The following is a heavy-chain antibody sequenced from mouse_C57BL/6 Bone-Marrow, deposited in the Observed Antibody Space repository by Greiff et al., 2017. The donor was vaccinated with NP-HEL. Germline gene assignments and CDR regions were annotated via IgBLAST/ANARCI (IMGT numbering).Heavy chain of an antibody. CDR2: ISSGSSTI. CDR3: ATHYYGSSYVEYFDV. J-gene: IGHJ1*03. V-gene: IGHV5-17*01. Sequence: EVQLQESGGGLVKPGGSLKLSCAASGFTFSDYGMHWVRQAPEKGLEWVAYISSGSSTIYYADTVKGRFTISRDNAKNTLFLQMTSLRSEDTAMYYCATHYYGSSYVEYFDVWGTGTTVTVSS. D-gene: IGHD1-1*01. CDR1: GFTFSDYG.